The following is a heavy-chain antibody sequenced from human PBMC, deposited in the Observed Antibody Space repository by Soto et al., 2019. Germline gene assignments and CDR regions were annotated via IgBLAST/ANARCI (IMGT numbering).Heavy chain of an antibody. CDR2: ISSNGVGT. CDR3: SRRARPDFYHMDV. V-gene: IGHV3-64*01. CDR1: GFTLSGYA. D-gene: IGHD6-6*01. Sequence: EVQLAESGGGLAQPGGSLRLSCAASGFTLSGYAMDWVRQAPGKGLEYVSGISSNGVGTYYANSVQGRFTISRDNSKNTVYLQMGSFTPEDLARYYCSRRARPDFYHMDVWGKGTTVTVSS. J-gene: IGHJ6*03.